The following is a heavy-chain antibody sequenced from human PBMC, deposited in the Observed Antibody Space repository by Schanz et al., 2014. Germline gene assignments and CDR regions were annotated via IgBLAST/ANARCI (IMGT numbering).Heavy chain of an antibody. CDR2: LSGSGGST. D-gene: IGHD3-9*01. CDR3: AKQIHYDILAVTRN. Sequence: VQLVESGGGVVQPGRSLRLSCAASGFIFSSYGLHWVRQAPGKGLEWVSALSGSGGSTYYADSVKGRFTISRDNSKNALYLQMNSLRAEDTAVYYCAKQIHYDILAVTRNCGQGTLVTVSS. CDR1: GFIFSSYG. V-gene: IGHV3-23*04. J-gene: IGHJ4*02.